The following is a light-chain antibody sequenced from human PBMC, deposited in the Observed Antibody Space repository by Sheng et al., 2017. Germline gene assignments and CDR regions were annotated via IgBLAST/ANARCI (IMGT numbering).Light chain of an antibody. CDR2: NVS. CDR3: SSYTSSSIV. Sequence: QSALTQPASVSGSPGQSITISCTGTSSDIGGYNSLSWYQQHPGKAPKLIIYNVSNRPSGVSNRFSGSKSGNTASLTISGLQAEDEADYYCSSYTSSSIVFGTGTKVTVL. CDR1: SSDIGGYNS. V-gene: IGLV2-14*01. J-gene: IGLJ1*01.